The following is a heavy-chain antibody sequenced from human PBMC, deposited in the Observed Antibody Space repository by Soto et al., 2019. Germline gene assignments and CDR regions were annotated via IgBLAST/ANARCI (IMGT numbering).Heavy chain of an antibody. Sequence: QVQLLESGGGVVQPGRSLRLSCAASGFTFSSYAMHWVRQAPGKGLEWVAVISYDGNDESYTDSVKGRFTISRDTSKNTLYLQMNSLRPEATAVYYCAKDRTSHFWSAYFDSWGQGPLIAVSS. V-gene: IGHV3-30-3*01. CDR3: AKDRTSHFWSAYFDS. D-gene: IGHD3-3*02. CDR1: GFTFSSYA. CDR2: ISYDGNDE. J-gene: IGHJ4*02.